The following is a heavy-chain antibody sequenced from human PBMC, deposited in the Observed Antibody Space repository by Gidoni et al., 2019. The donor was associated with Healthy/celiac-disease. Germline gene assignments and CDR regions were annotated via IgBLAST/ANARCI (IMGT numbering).Heavy chain of an antibody. Sequence: QVQLVQSGAEVKKPGASVKVSCKASGYTFTGYYMHWVRQAPGQGLEWMGWINPNSGGTNYAQKFQGRVTMTRDTSISTAYMELSRLRSDDTAVYYCARVRYYDFWSGYYREKAYFDYWGQGTLVTVSS. CDR1: GYTFTGYY. D-gene: IGHD3-3*01. CDR2: INPNSGGT. CDR3: ARVRYYDFWSGYYREKAYFDY. V-gene: IGHV1-2*02. J-gene: IGHJ4*02.